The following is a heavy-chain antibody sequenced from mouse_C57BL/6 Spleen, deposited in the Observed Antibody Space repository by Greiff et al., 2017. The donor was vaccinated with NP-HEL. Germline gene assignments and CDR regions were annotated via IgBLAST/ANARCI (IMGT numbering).Heavy chain of an antibody. CDR2: ISDGGSYT. V-gene: IGHV5-4*01. D-gene: IGHD2-4*01. Sequence: EVHLVESGGGLVKPGGSLKLSCAASGFTFSSYAMSWVRQTPEKRLEWVATISDGGSYTYYPVNVKGRFTISRDNAKNNLYLQMSHLKSEDTAMYYCARDRERLRLDYWGQGTTLTVSS. J-gene: IGHJ2*01. CDR1: GFTFSSYA. CDR3: ARDRERLRLDY.